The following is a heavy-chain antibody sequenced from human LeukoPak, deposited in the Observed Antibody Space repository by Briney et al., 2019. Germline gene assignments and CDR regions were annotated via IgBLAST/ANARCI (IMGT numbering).Heavy chain of an antibody. V-gene: IGHV3-48*03. CDR2: ISSSGTTI. Sequence: PGGSLRLSCAAPGFTLSSYEINWVRQAPGKGLKWVSYISSSGTTIYYADSVKGRFTISRDNAKNSLYLQMNSLRAEDTAVYYCVGRFLEWSDDWGQGTLVTVSS. J-gene: IGHJ4*02. D-gene: IGHD3-3*01. CDR3: VGRFLEWSDD. CDR1: GFTLSSYE.